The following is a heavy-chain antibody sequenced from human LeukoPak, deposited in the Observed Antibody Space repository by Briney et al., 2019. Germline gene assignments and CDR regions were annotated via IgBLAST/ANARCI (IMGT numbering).Heavy chain of an antibody. J-gene: IGHJ4*02. Sequence: SETLSLTCTVSGGSISSGSYYWRWIRQPAGKGLEWIVRSYTSGSTNYNPSIKSRVTISVDTSKNQFPLKLSSVTAADTAVYYCARGHVVVGYWGQGTLVTVSS. CDR3: ARGHVVVGY. CDR1: GGSISSGSYY. D-gene: IGHD2-15*01. V-gene: IGHV4-61*02. CDR2: SYTSGST.